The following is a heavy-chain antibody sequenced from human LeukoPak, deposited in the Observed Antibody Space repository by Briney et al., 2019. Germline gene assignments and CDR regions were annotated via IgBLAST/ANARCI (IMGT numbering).Heavy chain of an antibody. V-gene: IGHV4-59*01. CDR2: IYYTGST. CDR1: GGSINNYY. CDR3: ARDQLGSVGEY. J-gene: IGHJ4*02. Sequence: SETLSLTCIVSGGSINNYYWSWIRQPPGKGLEWIGYIYYTGSTNSNPSLKSRVIISVDTSTNQLSLKLHSVTAADTAVYYCARDQLGSVGEYWGRGTLVTVSS. D-gene: IGHD1-26*01.